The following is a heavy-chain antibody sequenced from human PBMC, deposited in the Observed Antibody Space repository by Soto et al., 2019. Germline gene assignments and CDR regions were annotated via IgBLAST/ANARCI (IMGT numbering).Heavy chain of an antibody. J-gene: IGHJ4*02. D-gene: IGHD5-18*01. V-gene: IGHV4-59*12. CDR2: IYYSGSA. CDR1: GDSISSYYC. Sequence: PSETLSLTCAVSGDSISSYYCMWIRQPPGKGLEWIGSIYYSGSAYYNPSIKSRVTISVDTSKNQFSLKLSSVIAADTAVYYCASDSYGSLGLDYWGQGTLVTVSS. CDR3: ASDSYGSLGLDY.